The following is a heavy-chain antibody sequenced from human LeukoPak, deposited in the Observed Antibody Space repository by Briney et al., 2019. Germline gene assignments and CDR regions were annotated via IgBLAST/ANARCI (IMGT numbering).Heavy chain of an antibody. J-gene: IGHJ4*02. CDR3: ARDVFRSSGLAAPAFDY. V-gene: IGHV3-7*01. CDR1: GFTFSSYW. CDR2: IKQDGSEK. Sequence: PGGSLRLSCAASGFTFSSYWMSWVRQAPGKGLEWVANIKQDGSEKYYVDSVKGRFTISRDNAKNSLYLQMNSLRAEDTAVYYCARDVFRSSGLAAPAFDYWGQGTLVTVSS. D-gene: IGHD6-6*01.